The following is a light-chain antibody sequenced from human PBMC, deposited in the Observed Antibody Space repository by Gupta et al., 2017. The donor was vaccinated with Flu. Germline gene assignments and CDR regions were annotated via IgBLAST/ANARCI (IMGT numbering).Light chain of an antibody. CDR2: GAS. Sequence: IVLTQSPGNLSLSPGERATLSCRASQSVGRNYLAWYQQKPGQAPRLLIYGASSRATGIPDRFSGSGSGTDFTLTISRLEPEDFAVYYCQQYDGSCTFGPGTKVDIK. J-gene: IGKJ3*01. CDR1: QSVGRNY. CDR3: QQYDGSCT. V-gene: IGKV3-20*01.